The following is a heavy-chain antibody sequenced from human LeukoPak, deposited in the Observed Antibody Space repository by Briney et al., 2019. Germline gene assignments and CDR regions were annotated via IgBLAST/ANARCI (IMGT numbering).Heavy chain of an antibody. CDR2: IITSWST. CDR3: ARTLVITAAMYYYYMDV. Sequence: PSETLSLTCTVSGASIIDSYWSWIRQPAGKGLEWIGRIITSWSTNYSPSLKSRVTMSLDTSKNQFSLKLSSVTAADTAVYYCARTLVITAAMYYYYMDVWGKGTTVTVSS. V-gene: IGHV4-4*07. D-gene: IGHD2-2*01. J-gene: IGHJ6*03. CDR1: GASIIDSY.